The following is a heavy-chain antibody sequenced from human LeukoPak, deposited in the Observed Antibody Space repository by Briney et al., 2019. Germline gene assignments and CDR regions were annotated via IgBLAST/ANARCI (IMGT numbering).Heavy chain of an antibody. D-gene: IGHD6-19*01. CDR3: ARTGMAGKDAFDI. Sequence: SETLSLTCTVSGGSISSYYWSWIRQPPGEGLEWIGYIFFTGNTNYNPSVRSRVTISVDTSKNQFSLKLSSVTAADTAVYYCARTGMAGKDAFDIWGQGTMVTVSS. V-gene: IGHV4-59*12. J-gene: IGHJ3*02. CDR2: IFFTGNT. CDR1: GGSISSYY.